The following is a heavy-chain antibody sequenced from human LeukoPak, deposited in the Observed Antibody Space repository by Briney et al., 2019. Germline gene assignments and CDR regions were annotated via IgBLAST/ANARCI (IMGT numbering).Heavy chain of an antibody. CDR2: IYGGGST. D-gene: IGHD1-26*01. J-gene: IGHJ6*03. CDR1: GFTVSSNY. Sequence: PGGSLRLSCAASGFTVSSNYMSWVRQAPGKGLEWVSVIYGGGSTDYADSVKGRFTISRDNLKNTLYLQMNSLRAEDTAVYYCARDPYSGNYGAYYYYYMDVWGKGTTVTISS. V-gene: IGHV3-53*01. CDR3: ARDPYSGNYGAYYYYYMDV.